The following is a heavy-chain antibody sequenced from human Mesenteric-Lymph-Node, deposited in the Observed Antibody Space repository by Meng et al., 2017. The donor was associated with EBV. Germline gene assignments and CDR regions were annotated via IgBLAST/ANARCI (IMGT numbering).Heavy chain of an antibody. CDR1: GGSFSGYY. CDR3: RYYYDSSGYSLDY. V-gene: IGHV4-34*01. D-gene: IGHD3-22*01. Sequence: QVQLKPGGGGLLKPSETLSLTCAVYGGSFSGYYWSWIRQPPGKGLEWIGEINHSGSTNYNPSLKSRVTISVDTSKNQFSLKLSSVIAADTAVYYCRYYYDSSGYSLDYWGQGTLVTVSS. J-gene: IGHJ4*02. CDR2: INHSGST.